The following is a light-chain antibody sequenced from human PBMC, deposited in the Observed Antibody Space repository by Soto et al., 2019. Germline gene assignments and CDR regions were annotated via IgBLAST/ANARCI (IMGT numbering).Light chain of an antibody. J-gene: IGKJ4*01. V-gene: IGKV1D-12*01. CDR3: QQVDNFPLT. CDR1: QDISRW. Sequence: DMPMTQSPSSASAPVGDRITITFRASQDISRWLAWYQQKPGRAPNILIYTPSTLESGVPSRVSGSRAGTDFSLPMSNLQPEDFATYSCQQVDNFPLTFGGGTKVEIK. CDR2: TPS.